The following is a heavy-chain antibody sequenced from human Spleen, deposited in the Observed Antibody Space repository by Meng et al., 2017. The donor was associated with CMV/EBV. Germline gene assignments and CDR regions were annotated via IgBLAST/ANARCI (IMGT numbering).Heavy chain of an antibody. CDR3: AREDHYYYGMDV. Sequence: SETLSLTCAISGDSVSSNSAAWTWIRQSPSRGLEWLGRTYYKSKWYNDYAVSVKSRITLNPDTSKNQFSLQLNSVTPEDTAVYYCAREDHYYYGMDVWGQGTTVTVSS. V-gene: IGHV6-1*01. CDR1: GDSVSSNSAA. J-gene: IGHJ6*02. CDR2: TYYKSKWYN.